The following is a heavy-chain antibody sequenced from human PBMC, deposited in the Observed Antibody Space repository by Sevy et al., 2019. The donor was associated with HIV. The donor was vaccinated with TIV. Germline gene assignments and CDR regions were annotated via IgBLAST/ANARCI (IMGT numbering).Heavy chain of an antibody. CDR3: AREGCTRPHDY. CDR1: GLAFYDYS. J-gene: IGHJ4*02. V-gene: IGHV3-23*01. D-gene: IGHD2-8*01. Sequence: GGSLRLSCAASGLAFYDYSMSWIRQAPGKGLEWVAAFSFGCGKINYADSVKGRFTISRDNSKNSFYLQMDNLRVEDTALYYCAREGCTRPHDYWGQRTRVTVSS. CDR2: FSFGCGKI.